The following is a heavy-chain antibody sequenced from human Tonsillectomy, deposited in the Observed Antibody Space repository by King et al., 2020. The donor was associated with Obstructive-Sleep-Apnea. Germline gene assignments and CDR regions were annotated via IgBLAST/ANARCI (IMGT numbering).Heavy chain of an antibody. CDR2: MYYSGNT. J-gene: IGHJ4*02. Sequence: QLQESGPGLVKPSETLSLTCTVSGDSISNYYWSWIRQPPGKRLEWIGYMYYSGNTNYNPSLKSRVTISVDTSKIQFSLRLSSVTAADTAVYYCARHRGVEDYGGYGDYFDYWGKGTLVTVSS. CDR3: ARHRGVEDYGGYGDYFDY. D-gene: IGHD5-12*01. V-gene: IGHV4-59*08. CDR1: GDSISNYY.